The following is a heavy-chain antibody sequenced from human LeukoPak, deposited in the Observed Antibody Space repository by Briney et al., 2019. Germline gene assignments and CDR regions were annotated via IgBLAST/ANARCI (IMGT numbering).Heavy chain of an antibody. CDR1: GASIRSSY. Sequence: PSETLSLTCTVSGASIRSSYWSWIRQPPGKGLEWIGYISYTGSTNYNPSLKSRVSLSVDTSKNQFSLELSSVTAADTAVYYCARSHHYFDSRAPPYYFDYWGQGTLVTVSS. V-gene: IGHV4-59*01. J-gene: IGHJ4*02. CDR3: ARSHHYFDSRAPPYYFDY. D-gene: IGHD3-22*01. CDR2: ISYTGST.